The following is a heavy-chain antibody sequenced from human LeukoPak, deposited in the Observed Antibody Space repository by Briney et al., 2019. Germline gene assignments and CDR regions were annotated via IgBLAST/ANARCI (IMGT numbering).Heavy chain of an antibody. J-gene: IGHJ4*02. V-gene: IGHV3-9*01. CDR1: GFPLADYV. Sequence: GGSLRLSRAASGFPLADYVMNWVRPTPGEGLEWVSGICWNSGNIGYAVSVEGRFTISRDNAKHALYLQMNSLTAEDTALYYCGKDIGFDDASGFDLWAIDSWGQGTLVTVSS. CDR2: ICWNSGNI. CDR3: GKDIGFDDASGFDLWAIDS. D-gene: IGHD3-22*01.